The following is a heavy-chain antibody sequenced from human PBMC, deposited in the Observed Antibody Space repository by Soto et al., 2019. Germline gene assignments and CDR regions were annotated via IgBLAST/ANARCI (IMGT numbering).Heavy chain of an antibody. Sequence: QVQLVQSGAEVKKPGASVKVSCKASGYTFTSYGISWVRQAPGQGLEWMGWISAYNGNSSDAQKLQRRVTMTTDTRRRTACMELRGLRSEDTAVYYGARDPPPMDVWGQGTTVTVSS. J-gene: IGHJ6*02. CDR3: ARDPPPMDV. V-gene: IGHV1-18*01. CDR2: ISAYNGNS. CDR1: GYTFTSYG.